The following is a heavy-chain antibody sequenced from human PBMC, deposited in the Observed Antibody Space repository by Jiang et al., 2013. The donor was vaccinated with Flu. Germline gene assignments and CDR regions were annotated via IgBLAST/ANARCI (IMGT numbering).Heavy chain of an antibody. D-gene: IGHD2-2*01. CDR1: GFTFSSYG. V-gene: IGHV3-33*01. CDR2: IWYDGSNK. Sequence: VQLLESGGGVVQPGRSLRLSCAASGFTFSSYGMHWVRQAPGKGLEWVAVIWYDGSNKYYADSVKGRFTISRDNSKNTLYLQMNSLRAEDTAVYYCARGNRGYCSSTSCYDAFDIWGQGTMVAVSS. CDR3: ARGNRGYCSSTSCYDAFDI. J-gene: IGHJ3*02.